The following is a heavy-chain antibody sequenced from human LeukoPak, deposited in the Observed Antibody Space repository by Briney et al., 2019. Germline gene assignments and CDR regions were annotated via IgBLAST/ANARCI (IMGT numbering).Heavy chain of an antibody. Sequence: GGSLRLSCAASGFTFSSYGTHWVRQAPGKGLEWVAVISYDGSNKYYADSVKGRFTISRDNSKNTLYLQMNSLRAEDTAVYYCARDERDYGDYVIDYWGQGTLVTVSS. CDR2: ISYDGSNK. J-gene: IGHJ4*02. V-gene: IGHV3-30*03. D-gene: IGHD4-17*01. CDR3: ARDERDYGDYVIDY. CDR1: GFTFSSYG.